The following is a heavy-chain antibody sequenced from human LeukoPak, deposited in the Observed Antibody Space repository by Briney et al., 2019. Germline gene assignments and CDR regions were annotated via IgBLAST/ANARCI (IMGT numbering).Heavy chain of an antibody. CDR1: GFTFSSYS. CDR3: ARESRSSSRRYFDY. CDR2: ISSSSSYI. D-gene: IGHD6-13*01. V-gene: IGHV3-21*01. J-gene: IGHJ4*02. Sequence: GGSLRLSCAASGFTFSSYSMNWVRQAPGKGLEWVSSISSSSSYIYYADSVKGRFTISRDNAKNSLYLQMNSLRAEDTAVYYCARESRSSSRRYFDYWGQGTLVTASS.